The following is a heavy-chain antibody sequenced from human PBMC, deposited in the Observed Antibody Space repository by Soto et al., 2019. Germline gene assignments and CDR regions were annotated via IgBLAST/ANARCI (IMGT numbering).Heavy chain of an antibody. CDR2: VYQSGST. D-gene: IGHD3-3*01. CDR3: ARAYYDFWTSDHYGMDV. CDR1: GVSISSDGYS. J-gene: IGHJ6*02. Sequence: QLQLQESGSGLVKPSQTLSLTCAVSGVSISSDGYSWSWIRQPPGKGLEWIGFVYQSGSTYYNPALKSRGTMSVDRSKNQVSQNLTSVTAADTAVYYGARAYYDFWTSDHYGMDVWGQGTTVTVSS. V-gene: IGHV4-30-2*01.